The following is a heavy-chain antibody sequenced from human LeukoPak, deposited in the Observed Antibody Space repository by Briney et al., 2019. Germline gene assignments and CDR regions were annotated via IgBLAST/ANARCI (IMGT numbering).Heavy chain of an antibody. D-gene: IGHD3-22*01. CDR1: GFTFSSYS. CDR2: ISSSSSTI. Sequence: PGGSLRLSCAASGFTFSSYSMNWVRQAPGKGLEWVSYISSSSSTIYYADSVKGRFTISRDNSKNTLYLQMNSLRAEDTAVYYCARAQNYYDSSGLDYWGQGTLVTVSS. J-gene: IGHJ4*02. CDR3: ARAQNYYDSSGLDY. V-gene: IGHV3-48*01.